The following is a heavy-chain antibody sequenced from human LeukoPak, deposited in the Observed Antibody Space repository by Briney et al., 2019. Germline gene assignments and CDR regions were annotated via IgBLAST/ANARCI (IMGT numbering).Heavy chain of an antibody. Sequence: GGSLRRSCAASGFTFSKYWMLWVRQAPGKGLESVSRINTDGTVTTYADSVKGRFTVSRDNADNTMFLQMNSVRDEDTAVYYCATKQWLAPPPDSWGQGTPVTVSS. V-gene: IGHV3-74*01. D-gene: IGHD6-19*01. CDR2: INTDGTVT. J-gene: IGHJ4*02. CDR1: GFTFSKYW. CDR3: ATKQWLAPPPDS.